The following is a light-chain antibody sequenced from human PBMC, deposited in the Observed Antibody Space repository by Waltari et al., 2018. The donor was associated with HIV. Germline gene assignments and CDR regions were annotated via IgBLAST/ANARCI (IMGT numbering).Light chain of an antibody. CDR1: SSDVGGSNY. V-gene: IGLV2-8*01. J-gene: IGLJ2*01. Sequence: QSALTQPPSASGSPGQSVTISCTGTSSDVGGSNYVSWYQQHPGNAPKLIIYEVTERPSGVPDRFSGSKSGNTASLTVSGLQAEDEADYYCSSYAGSNKLVFGGGTKLTVV. CDR2: EVT. CDR3: SSYAGSNKLV.